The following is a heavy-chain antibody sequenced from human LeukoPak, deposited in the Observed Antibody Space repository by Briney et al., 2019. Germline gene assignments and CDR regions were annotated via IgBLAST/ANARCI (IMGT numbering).Heavy chain of an antibody. D-gene: IGHD3-9*01. CDR3: ARERYYDILTGQGFDY. CDR1: GYTFTSYY. CDR2: INPSGGST. J-gene: IGHJ4*02. Sequence: ASVKVSCKASGYTFTSYYMHWVRQAPGQGLEWMGIINPSGGSTSYAQKFQGRVTMTRDTSTSTVYMELSSLRSEDTAVYYCARERYYDILTGQGFDYWGQGTLVTVSS. V-gene: IGHV1-46*01.